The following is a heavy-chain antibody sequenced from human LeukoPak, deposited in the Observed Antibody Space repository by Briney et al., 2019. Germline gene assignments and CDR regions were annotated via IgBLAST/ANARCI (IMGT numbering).Heavy chain of an antibody. V-gene: IGHV3-21*01. CDR3: AREYYYDSRAPGAFDI. D-gene: IGHD3-22*01. Sequence: GGSLRLSCAASGFIFSSYSINWVRQAPGKGLEWVSSISSSSSYIYYADSVKGRFTISRDNAKNSLYLQMNSLRAEDTAVYYRAREYYYDSRAPGAFDIWGQGTMVTVSS. CDR1: GFIFSSYS. CDR2: ISSSSSYI. J-gene: IGHJ3*02.